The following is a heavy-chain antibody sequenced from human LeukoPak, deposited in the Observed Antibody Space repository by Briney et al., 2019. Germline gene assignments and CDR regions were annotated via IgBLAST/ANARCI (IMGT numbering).Heavy chain of an antibody. Sequence: ASVKVSCKASGYTFTSYGISWVRQAPGQGLEWMGWISAYNGNTNYAQKLQGRVTMTRDTSISTAYMELSRLRSDDTAVYYCARDLGYCTNGVCYPYRWFDPWGQGTLVTVSS. CDR2: ISAYNGNT. D-gene: IGHD2-8*01. J-gene: IGHJ5*02. CDR3: ARDLGYCTNGVCYPYRWFDP. CDR1: GYTFTSYG. V-gene: IGHV1-18*01.